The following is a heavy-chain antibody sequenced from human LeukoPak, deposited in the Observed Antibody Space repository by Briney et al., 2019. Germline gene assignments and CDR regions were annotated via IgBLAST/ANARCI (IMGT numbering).Heavy chain of an antibody. CDR3: ARDSSGYSGYDYVMQPPDY. CDR2: ISAYNGNT. D-gene: IGHD5-12*01. Sequence: ASVKVSCKASGYTFTSYGISWVRQAPGQGLEWMGWISAYNGNTNYAQKFQGRVTITADKSTSTAYMELSSLRSEDTAVYYCARDSSGYSGYDYVMQPPDYWGQGTLVTVSS. J-gene: IGHJ4*02. V-gene: IGHV1-18*01. CDR1: GYTFTSYG.